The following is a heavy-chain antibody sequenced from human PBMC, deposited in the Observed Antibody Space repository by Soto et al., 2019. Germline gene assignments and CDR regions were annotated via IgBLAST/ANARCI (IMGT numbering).Heavy chain of an antibody. CDR2: IYYSGSA. Sequence: SGTLSLTCTVSGGSISSYYWGWIRQPPGKGLEWIGYIYYSGSANYNPSLKSRVTISVDTSKNQFSLKLSSVTAADTAVYYCARESRRKYYYGMDVWGQGTTVTVSS. J-gene: IGHJ6*02. CDR3: ARESRRKYYYGMDV. CDR1: GGSISSYY. V-gene: IGHV4-59*01.